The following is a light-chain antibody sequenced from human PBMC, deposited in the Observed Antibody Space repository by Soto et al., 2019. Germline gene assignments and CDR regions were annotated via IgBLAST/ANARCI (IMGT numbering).Light chain of an antibody. CDR1: SSDVGGYNY. J-gene: IGLJ1*01. CDR2: DVS. Sequence: QSGLTQPPSASGSPGQSVTISCTGTSSDVGGYNYVSWYQQHPGKAPKLMIYDVSQRPSGVPDRFSGSKSGNTASLTVSGLQAEDEADYYCSSYAGAHIVFGTGTKVTAL. V-gene: IGLV2-8*01. CDR3: SSYAGAHIV.